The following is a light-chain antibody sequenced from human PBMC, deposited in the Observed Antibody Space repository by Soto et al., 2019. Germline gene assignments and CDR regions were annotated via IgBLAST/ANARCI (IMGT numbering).Light chain of an antibody. CDR1: SSDVGTYNY. V-gene: IGLV2-14*01. CDR2: EVT. J-gene: IGLJ1*01. CDR3: SSYTGSSTLYV. Sequence: QSALTQPASVSGSPGQSITISCTGTSSDVGTYNYVSWYQQHPGKAPKVMIYEVTYRPSGVSNRFSGSKSGNTASLTIPGLQAEDEAEYYCSSYTGSSTLYVFGTGTKVTVL.